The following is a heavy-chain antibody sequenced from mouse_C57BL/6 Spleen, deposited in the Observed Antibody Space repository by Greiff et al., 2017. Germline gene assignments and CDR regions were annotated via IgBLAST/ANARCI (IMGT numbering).Heavy chain of an antibody. J-gene: IGHJ2*01. CDR2: IDPETGGN. D-gene: IGHD2-1*01. CDR1: GYTFTDYE. V-gene: IGHV1-15*01. Sequence: QVQLQQSGAELVRPGASVTLSCKASGYTFTDYEMHWVKQTPVHGLEWIGAIDPETGGNAYNQKFKGKAILTADKSSSTAYMELRSLTSEDSAVYYCTYYGNYVDYWGQGTTLTVSS. CDR3: TYYGNYVDY.